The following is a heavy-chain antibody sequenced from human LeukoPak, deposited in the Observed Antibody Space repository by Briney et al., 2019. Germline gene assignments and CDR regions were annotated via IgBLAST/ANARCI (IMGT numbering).Heavy chain of an antibody. CDR1: GYTFTSYG. V-gene: IGHV1-18*01. J-gene: IGHJ5*02. CDR2: ISAYNGNT. D-gene: IGHD3-22*01. CDR3: ARDGRGNYYHDSRGFDP. Sequence: ASVKVSCKASGYTFTSYGISWVRQAPGQGLEWMGWISAYNGNTNYAQKLQGRVTMTTDTSTSTAYMELRSLRSDDTAVYYCARDGRGNYYHDSRGFDPWGQGTLVTVSS.